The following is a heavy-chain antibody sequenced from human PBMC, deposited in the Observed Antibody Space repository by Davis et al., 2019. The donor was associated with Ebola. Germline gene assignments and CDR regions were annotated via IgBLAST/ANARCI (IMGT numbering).Heavy chain of an antibody. CDR3: AKDRLDFDY. D-gene: IGHD6-19*01. CDR2: ISGSGGST. Sequence: GESLKISCAASGFTFSSYAMSWVRQAPGKGLEWVSAISGSGGSTYYADSVKGRFTISRDNSKNTLYLQMNSLRAEDTAVYYCAKDRLDFDYWGQGTLVTVSS. J-gene: IGHJ4*02. V-gene: IGHV3-23*01. CDR1: GFTFSSYA.